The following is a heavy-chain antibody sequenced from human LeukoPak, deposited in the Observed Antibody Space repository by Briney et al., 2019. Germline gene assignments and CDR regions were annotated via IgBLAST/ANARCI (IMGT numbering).Heavy chain of an antibody. CDR1: GGTFSSYA. D-gene: IGHD3-22*01. V-gene: IGHV1-69*13. J-gene: IGHJ4*02. Sequence: SVKVSCKASGGTFSSYAINWVRQAPGQGLEWMGGIIPIFGTAKYAQRFQGRVTITADESTSTAYMELSSLRSEDTAVYFCARDREPYSSDSNDYSSFDYWGQGTLVTVSS. CDR2: IIPIFGTA. CDR3: ARDREPYSSDSNDYSSFDY.